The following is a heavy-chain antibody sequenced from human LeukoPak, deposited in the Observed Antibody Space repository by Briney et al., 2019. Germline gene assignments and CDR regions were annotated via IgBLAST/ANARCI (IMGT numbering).Heavy chain of an antibody. Sequence: PSQTLSLTCTVSGGSINSGGYYWSWIRQHPGEGLEWIGYIYYSGSTYYNPSLKSRVTISVDTSENQFSLKLSSVTAADTAVYYCARLRPPRGSAHHHYYYYYGLDVWGQGTTVSVSS. CDR3: ARLRPPRGSAHHHYYYYYGLDV. CDR2: IYYSGST. CDR1: GGSINSGGYY. D-gene: IGHD3-16*01. J-gene: IGHJ6*02. V-gene: IGHV4-31*03.